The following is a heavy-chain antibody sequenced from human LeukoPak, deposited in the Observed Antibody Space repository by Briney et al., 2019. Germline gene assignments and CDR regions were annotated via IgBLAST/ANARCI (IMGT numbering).Heavy chain of an antibody. J-gene: IGHJ3*02. CDR3: VRDSDYQRNSGGLYAHYDALDI. Sequence: PGGSLRLPCAASEFTFSTFWMSWVRQPPGKELEWVAKIKANGSVKHYVDSVEGRFSISRDNARSSLYLQMNSLRAEDTAVYYCVRDSDYQRNSGGLYAHYDALDIWGNGTMVTVSS. D-gene: IGHD2-21*01. CDR1: EFTFSTFW. V-gene: IGHV3-7*01. CDR2: IKANGSVK.